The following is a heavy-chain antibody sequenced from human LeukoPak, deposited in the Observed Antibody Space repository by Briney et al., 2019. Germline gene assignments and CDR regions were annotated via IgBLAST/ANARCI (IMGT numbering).Heavy chain of an antibody. CDR1: GYTFTDYF. CDR2: MNGNSGVT. D-gene: IGHD7-27*01. V-gene: IGHV1-2*06. CDR3: ARDLSSTSNWEFDY. Sequence: SQMLSCTASGYTFTDYFIHWGRQAPGQGPEWMGRMNGNSGVTMYAQTLQDRVTMTRDTSISTAYMELSRLTSDDTAVYYCARDLSSTSNWEFDYWGQGTLVTVSS. J-gene: IGHJ4*02.